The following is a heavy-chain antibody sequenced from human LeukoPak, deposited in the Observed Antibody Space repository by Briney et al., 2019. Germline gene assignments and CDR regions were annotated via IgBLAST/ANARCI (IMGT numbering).Heavy chain of an antibody. J-gene: IGHJ4*02. CDR3: AKATCSGATCARFDY. CDR1: GFTFSSYA. D-gene: IGHD2-15*01. V-gene: IGHV3-23*01. CDR2: ISGSGGST. Sequence: PGGSLRLSCAASGFTFSSYAMSWVRQAPGKGLGWVSAISGSGGSTYYADSVKGRFAISRDNSKNTLYLQMNSLRAEDTAVYYCAKATCSGATCARFDYWGQGTLVTVSS.